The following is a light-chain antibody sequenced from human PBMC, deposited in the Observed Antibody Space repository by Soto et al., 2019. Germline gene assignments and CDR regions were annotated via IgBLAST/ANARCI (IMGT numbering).Light chain of an antibody. CDR2: EAS. CDR3: QQRSSWPS. J-gene: IGKJ4*01. CDR1: QSVSSS. Sequence: DIILTQSPATLSLSPGESAILSCRASQSVSSSLAWYQQKPGQAPRLLIYEASNRATGIPARFSGSGSGTDFTLAINSLEPEDFAVYYCQQRSSWPSFGGGTKVEIK. V-gene: IGKV3-11*01.